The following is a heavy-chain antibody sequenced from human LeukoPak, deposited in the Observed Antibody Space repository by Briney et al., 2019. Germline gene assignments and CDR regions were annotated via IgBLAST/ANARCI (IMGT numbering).Heavy chain of an antibody. V-gene: IGHV4-4*02. J-gene: IGHJ4*02. CDR1: GGSISSSNW. D-gene: IGHD5-24*01. CDR3: ARGSGDGYNPFDY. CDR2: IYHSGST. Sequence: PSETLSLTCAVSGGSISSSNWWSWVRQPPGKGLEWIGEIYHSGSTNYNPSLKSRVTISVDKSKNQFSLKLSSVTAADTAVYYCARGSGDGYNPFDYWGQGTLVTVSS.